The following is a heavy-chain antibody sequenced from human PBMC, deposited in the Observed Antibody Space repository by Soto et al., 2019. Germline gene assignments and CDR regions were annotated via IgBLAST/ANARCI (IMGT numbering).Heavy chain of an antibody. Sequence: QVQLVESGGGVVQPGRSLRLSCAASGFTFSSYGMHWVRQAPGKGLEWVGVIYYDGSKKYYADSVKGRFTISRDNSKNTVYLQMDSLRAEDTAVYYCARDPRYARSGVFWGQGTLVTVFS. D-gene: IGHD3-16*01. V-gene: IGHV3-33*01. CDR3: ARDPRYARSGVF. CDR1: GFTFSSYG. CDR2: IYYDGSKK. J-gene: IGHJ4*02.